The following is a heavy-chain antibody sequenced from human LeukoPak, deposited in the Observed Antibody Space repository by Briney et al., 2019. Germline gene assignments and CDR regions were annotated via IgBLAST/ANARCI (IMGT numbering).Heavy chain of an antibody. CDR2: ISSSGGVT. CDR1: GFIFRNTE. D-gene: IGHD4-17*01. J-gene: IGHJ6*04. V-gene: IGHV3-48*03. Sequence: GGSLRLSXTVSGFIFRNTEMNWVRQAPGKGLEWVSFISSSGGVTNYADSVKGRFTISRDNAKKSLYLQMNSLTAEDTAVYYCARPALYLHGDFPRVWGRGTTVIVSS. CDR3: ARPALYLHGDFPRV.